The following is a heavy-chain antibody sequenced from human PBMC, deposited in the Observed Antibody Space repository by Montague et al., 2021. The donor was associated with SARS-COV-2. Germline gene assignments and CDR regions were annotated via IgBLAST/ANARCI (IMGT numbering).Heavy chain of an antibody. D-gene: IGHD3-10*01. CDR2: IYSGGST. V-gene: IGHV3-53*04. CDR1: GFTVRSNY. J-gene: IGHJ6*02. Sequence: SLRLSCAASGFTVRSNYMSWVRQAPGKGLEWVSVIYSGGSTYYADSVKGRFTFSRHNSKNTLYLQMNSLRAEDTAVYYCARDLTYGSGRSYYYYGMDVWGQGTTVTVSS. CDR3: ARDLTYGSGRSYYYYGMDV.